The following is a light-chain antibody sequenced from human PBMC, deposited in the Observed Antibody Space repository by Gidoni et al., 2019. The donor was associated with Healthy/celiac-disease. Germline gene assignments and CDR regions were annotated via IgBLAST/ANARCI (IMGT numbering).Light chain of an antibody. CDR3: QQRSN. CDR2: DAS. V-gene: IGKV3-11*01. J-gene: IGKJ4*01. Sequence: EIVLTQSPATLSLSPGERATLSCSASQSVSSYLAWYQQKPGQAPRLLIYDASNRSTGIPARFSGSVSGTDFTLTISSIEPEEFAVYYCQQRSNFGGGTKVEIK. CDR1: QSVSSY.